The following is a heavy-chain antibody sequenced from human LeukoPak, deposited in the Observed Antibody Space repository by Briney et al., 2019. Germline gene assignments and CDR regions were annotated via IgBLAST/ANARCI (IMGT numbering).Heavy chain of an antibody. CDR3: ARGEVAFGGVKGY. V-gene: IGHV3-21*01. D-gene: IGHD3-16*01. J-gene: IGHJ4*02. CDR1: GFTFSSYS. Sequence: GGSLRLSCAASGFTFSSYSMNWVRQAPGKGLELVSSISSSSSYIYYAYSVKGRFTISRDNAKNSLYLQMNSLRAEDTAVYYCARGEVAFGGVKGYWGQGTLVTVSS. CDR2: ISSSSSYI.